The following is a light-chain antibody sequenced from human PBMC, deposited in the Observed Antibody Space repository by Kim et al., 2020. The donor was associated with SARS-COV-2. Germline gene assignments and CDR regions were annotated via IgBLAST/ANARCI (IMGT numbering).Light chain of an antibody. J-gene: IGKJ2*01. CDR2: WAS. CDR3: QQYYTTPLT. V-gene: IGKV4-1*01. CDR1: QSILYSSNNKNY. Sequence: DIVITQTPDPLAVSLGERATINCKSSQSILYSSNNKNYLAWYQQKPGQPPKLLIYWASTRESGVPDRFSGSGSGTDFTLTISSLQAEDVAVYCCQQYYTTPLTFCQGTELEI.